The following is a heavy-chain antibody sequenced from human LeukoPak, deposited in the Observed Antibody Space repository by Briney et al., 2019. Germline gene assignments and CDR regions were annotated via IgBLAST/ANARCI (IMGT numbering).Heavy chain of an antibody. CDR3: AKTPLGYGDPEYFQH. Sequence: GGSLRLSCAASGFTFSSYAMSWVRQAPGKGLEWVSAISGSGGSTYYADFVKGRFTISRDNSKNTLYLQMNSLRAEDTAVYYCAKTPLGYGDPEYFQHWGQGTLVTVSS. CDR2: ISGSGGST. D-gene: IGHD4-17*01. CDR1: GFTFSSYA. J-gene: IGHJ1*01. V-gene: IGHV3-23*01.